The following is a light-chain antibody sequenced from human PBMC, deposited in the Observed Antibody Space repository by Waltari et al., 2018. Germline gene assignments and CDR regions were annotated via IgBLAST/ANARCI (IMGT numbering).Light chain of an antibody. Sequence: DIQMTQSPSSLSASVGDRVTITCRASQTIRNDLAWFQQKPGKSPKVLIYGASHLESGVPSRFSGSGYGTEFTLTISSLQPDDFATYYCQQHNTYPLTFGEGTKVEIK. CDR1: QTIRND. J-gene: IGKJ4*02. V-gene: IGKV1-17*01. CDR3: QQHNTYPLT. CDR2: GAS.